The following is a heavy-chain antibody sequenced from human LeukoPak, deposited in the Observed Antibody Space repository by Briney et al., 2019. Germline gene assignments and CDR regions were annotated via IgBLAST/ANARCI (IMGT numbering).Heavy chain of an antibody. Sequence: ASVKVSCKVSGYTLTELSMHWVRQAPGKGLEWMGGFDPEDGETIYAQKFQGRVTMTEDTSTDTAYMELSSLRSEDTAVYYCANHPMAAAGTPDYYYYGMDVWGQGTTVTVSS. CDR1: GYTLTELS. J-gene: IGHJ6*02. D-gene: IGHD6-13*01. V-gene: IGHV1-24*01. CDR2: FDPEDGET. CDR3: ANHPMAAAGTPDYYYYGMDV.